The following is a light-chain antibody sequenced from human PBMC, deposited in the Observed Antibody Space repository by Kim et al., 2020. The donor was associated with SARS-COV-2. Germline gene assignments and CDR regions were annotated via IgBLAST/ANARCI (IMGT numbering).Light chain of an antibody. CDR2: GAS. J-gene: IGKJ1*01. V-gene: IGKV3-20*01. CDR1: QAVSTTY. Sequence: PGERATLSCRASQAVSTTYLAWYQQKFGLAPRLLIYGASNRATDIPDRFSGGGSGTDFTLTINRLEPEDFAVYYCQHYGTALWTFGQGTKV. CDR3: QHYGTALWT.